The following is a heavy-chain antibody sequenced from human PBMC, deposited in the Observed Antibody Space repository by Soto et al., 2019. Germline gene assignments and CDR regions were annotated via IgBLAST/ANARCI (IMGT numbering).Heavy chain of an antibody. D-gene: IGHD3-10*01. Sequence: GASVKVSCKASGYTFTNYGISWVRQAPGQGLEWMGWINTYNGNTNHAQKLQGRVTMTTDTSTSTAYMELRSLRSDDTAVYYCARGVGSGTYYNQYNWFAPWGQGTQVTVSS. CDR1: GYTFTNYG. CDR2: INTYNGNT. V-gene: IGHV1-18*01. CDR3: ARGVGSGTYYNQYNWFAP. J-gene: IGHJ5*02.